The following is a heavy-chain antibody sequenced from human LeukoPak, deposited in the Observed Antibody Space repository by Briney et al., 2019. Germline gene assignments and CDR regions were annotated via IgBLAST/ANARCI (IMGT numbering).Heavy chain of an antibody. V-gene: IGHV3-48*03. CDR1: GFTFSSYE. D-gene: IGHD5-18*01. CDR2: ISSSGSTI. CDR3: ARGISGYSYDIDY. J-gene: IGHJ4*02. Sequence: GGSLRLSCAASGFTFSSYEMNWVRQAPGKGLEWVSYISSSGSTIYYADSVKGRFTISRDNAKNSLYLQMNSLRAEDTAVYYCARGISGYSYDIDYWGQGTLVTVSS.